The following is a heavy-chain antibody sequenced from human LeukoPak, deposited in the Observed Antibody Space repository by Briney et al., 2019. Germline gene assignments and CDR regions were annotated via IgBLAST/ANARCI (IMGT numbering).Heavy chain of an antibody. CDR3: ARGGGCSGGSCDAFDI. CDR2: INWNGGST. D-gene: IGHD2-15*01. V-gene: IGHV3-20*04. J-gene: IGHJ3*02. Sequence: PAGGSLRLSCAAPGFTFSSYGMSWVRQAPGKGLEWVSGINWNGGSTGYADSVKGRFTISRDNAKNSLYLQMNSLRAENTALYYCARGGGCSGGSCDAFDIWGQGTMVTVSS. CDR1: GFTFSSYG.